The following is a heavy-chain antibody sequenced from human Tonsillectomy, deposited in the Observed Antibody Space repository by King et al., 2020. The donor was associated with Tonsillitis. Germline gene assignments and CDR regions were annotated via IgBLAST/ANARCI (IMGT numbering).Heavy chain of an antibody. CDR1: GFTFSSYA. Sequence: VQLVESGGGVVQPGRSLRLSCAASGFTFSSYAMHWVRQAPGKGLEWVAVISYDGSNEYYADSVKGRFTISRDNSKNTLYLQMNSLRAEDTAVYYCARDDSENYRNYWGQGTLVTVSS. CDR2: ISYDGSNE. V-gene: IGHV3-30*04. CDR3: ARDDSENYRNY. D-gene: IGHD1-26*01. J-gene: IGHJ4*02.